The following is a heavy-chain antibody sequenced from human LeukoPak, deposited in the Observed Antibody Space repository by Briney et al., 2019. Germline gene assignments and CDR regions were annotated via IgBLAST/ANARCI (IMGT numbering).Heavy chain of an antibody. Sequence: GESLKISCKGSGYSFTSYWIGWVRQMPGKGLEWMGIIYPGDSDTRYSPSFQGQVTISADKSISTAYLQWSSLKASGTAMYYCARLGQMVRGVITAFDIWGQGTMVTVSS. J-gene: IGHJ3*02. CDR3: ARLGQMVRGVITAFDI. CDR1: GYSFTSYW. CDR2: IYPGDSDT. V-gene: IGHV5-51*01. D-gene: IGHD3-10*01.